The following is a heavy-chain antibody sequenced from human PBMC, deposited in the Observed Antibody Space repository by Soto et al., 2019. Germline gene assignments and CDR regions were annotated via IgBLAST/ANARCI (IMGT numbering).Heavy chain of an antibody. Sequence: SETLSLTCTVSGASISRGAFYWSWVRQHPGKGLEWIGNTYYSGETHYNPPLKSRLTISVDASKNQLSLKLTSVTAADTAVYYCARGSFPGAKVLGYWGPGTLVTVSS. CDR2: TYYSGET. CDR1: GASISRGAFY. V-gene: IGHV4-31*03. D-gene: IGHD3-10*01. J-gene: IGHJ4*02. CDR3: ARGSFPGAKVLGY.